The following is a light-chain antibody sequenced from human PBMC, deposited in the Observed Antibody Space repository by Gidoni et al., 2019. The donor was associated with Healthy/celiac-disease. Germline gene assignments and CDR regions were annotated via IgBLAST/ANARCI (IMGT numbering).Light chain of an antibody. CDR3: QQRSNWPIT. V-gene: IGKV3-11*01. CDR1: QSVSSY. J-gene: IGKJ3*01. CDR2: DAS. Sequence: EIVLTQSPATLSLSPGEQATLSCRASQSVSSYLAWYQQKPGQAPRLLIYDASNRATGIPARFSGSGSGTDFTLTISSLEPEDFAVYYCQQRSNWPITFGRGTKVEIK.